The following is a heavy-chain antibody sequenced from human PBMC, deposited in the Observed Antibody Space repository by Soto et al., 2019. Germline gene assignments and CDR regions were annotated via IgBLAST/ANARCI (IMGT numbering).Heavy chain of an antibody. CDR1: GYSFTSYW. CDR3: ARPGSYCSGGSCYSDYYMDV. CDR2: IYPGDSDT. J-gene: IGHJ6*03. V-gene: IGHV5-51*01. D-gene: IGHD2-15*01. Sequence: GESLKISCKGSGYSFTSYWIGWVRQMPGKGLEWMGIIYPGDSDTRYSPSFQGQVTISADKSISTAYLQWSSLKASDTAMYYCARPGSYCSGGSCYSDYYMDVWGKGTTVTVSS.